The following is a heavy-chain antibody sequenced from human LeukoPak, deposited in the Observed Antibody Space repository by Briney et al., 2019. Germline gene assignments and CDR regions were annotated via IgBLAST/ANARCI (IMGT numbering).Heavy chain of an antibody. CDR3: AKDAIVVVPAAPTDYYMDV. V-gene: IGHV3-30*02. J-gene: IGHJ6*03. D-gene: IGHD2-2*01. Sequence: GGSLRLSCAASGFAFSSYGMHWVRQAPGKGLEWVAFIRYDGSNKYYADSVKGRFTTSRDNSKNTLYLQMNSLRAEDTAVYYCAKDAIVVVPAAPTDYYMDVWGKGTTVTISS. CDR2: IRYDGSNK. CDR1: GFAFSSYG.